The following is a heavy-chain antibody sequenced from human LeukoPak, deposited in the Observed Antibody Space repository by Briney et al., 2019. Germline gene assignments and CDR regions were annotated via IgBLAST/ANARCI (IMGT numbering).Heavy chain of an antibody. Sequence: GGSLRLSCVASGFTFNMYPLHWVRQAPGKGLEWVAVISYDGSNKYYADSVKGRFTISRDNSKNTLYLQMNSLRAEDTAVYYCAKDLVWFGELFSYYFDYWGQGTLVTVSS. CDR3: AKDLVWFGELFSYYFDY. V-gene: IGHV3-30*04. CDR1: GFTFNMYP. CDR2: ISYDGSNK. D-gene: IGHD3-10*01. J-gene: IGHJ4*02.